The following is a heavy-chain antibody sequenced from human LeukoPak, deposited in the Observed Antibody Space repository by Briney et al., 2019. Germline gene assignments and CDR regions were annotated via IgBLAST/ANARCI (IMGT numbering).Heavy chain of an antibody. CDR1: GVSFSGYY. V-gene: IGHV4-34*01. Sequence: PSETLSLTCAVYGVSFSGYYWSWLRQPPGKGLEWLGEINHSGSTNYNPSLKSRVTISVDTSKNQFSLKLSSVTAADTAVYYCARRSRLMVVTPHAFDIWGQGTMVTVSS. J-gene: IGHJ3*02. CDR2: INHSGST. D-gene: IGHD4/OR15-4a*01. CDR3: ARRSRLMVVTPHAFDI.